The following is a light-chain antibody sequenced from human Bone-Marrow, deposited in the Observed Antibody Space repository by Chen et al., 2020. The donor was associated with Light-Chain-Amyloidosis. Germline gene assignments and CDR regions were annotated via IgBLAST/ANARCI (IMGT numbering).Light chain of an antibody. Sequence: EIVLTPSPGTLSLSLGEGANLSCRASKTISSNYLTWYQQKFGQAPRLLIYGSSSRATCIPDRFTGSGSGTDFTLTINRLEPEDFAMYYCQQYGPSPLTFGGGTKVEIK. CDR1: KTISSNY. CDR3: QQYGPSPLT. CDR2: GSS. J-gene: IGKJ4*01. V-gene: IGKV3-20*01.